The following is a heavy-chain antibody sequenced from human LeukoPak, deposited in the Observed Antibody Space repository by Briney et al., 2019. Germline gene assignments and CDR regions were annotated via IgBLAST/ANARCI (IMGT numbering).Heavy chain of an antibody. CDR1: GGTFSSYT. J-gene: IGHJ4*02. CDR3: ATHYGGKPSPLDY. Sequence: SVKVSCKASGGTFSSYTISWVRQAPGQGLEWMGRIIPILGIANYAQKFQGRVTITADKSTSTAYMELSSLRSEDTAVYYCATHYGGKPSPLDYWGQGTLVTVSS. V-gene: IGHV1-69*02. CDR2: IIPILGIA. D-gene: IGHD4-23*01.